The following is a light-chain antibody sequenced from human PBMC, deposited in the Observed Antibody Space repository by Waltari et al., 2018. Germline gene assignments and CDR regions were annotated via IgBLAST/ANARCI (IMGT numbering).Light chain of an antibody. CDR1: KSIGSY. CDR2: GTS. V-gene: IGKV3-20*01. CDR3: QQYASTPPT. J-gene: IGKJ1*01. Sequence: EVVLTQSPGTLSLSPGEGATLSCRASKSIGSYLGWYQQTPGQAPRPLISGTSSRATGIPDRFIGSGSGTDFTLTISSLEPEDFAVYYCQQYASTPPTFGQGTKLE.